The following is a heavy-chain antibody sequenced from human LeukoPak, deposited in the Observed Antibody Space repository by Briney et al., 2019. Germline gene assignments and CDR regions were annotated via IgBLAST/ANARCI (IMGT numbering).Heavy chain of an antibody. CDR1: GFTFSSYA. CDR3: AKDSHSTYYDFWSGPENWFDP. Sequence: GGSLRLSCAASGFTFSSYAMDWVCQAPGKGLEYVSAMSSNGGSTYYANSVKGRFTISRDNSKNTLYLQMGSLRAEDTAVYYCAKDSHSTYYDFWSGPENWFDPWGQGTLVTVSS. J-gene: IGHJ5*02. CDR2: MSSNGGST. D-gene: IGHD3-3*01. V-gene: IGHV3-64*01.